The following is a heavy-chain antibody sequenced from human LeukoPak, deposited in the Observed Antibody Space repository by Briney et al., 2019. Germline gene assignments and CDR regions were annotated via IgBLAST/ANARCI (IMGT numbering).Heavy chain of an antibody. D-gene: IGHD6-19*01. Sequence: QPGGSLRLSCAASGFTVSSNYMSWVRQAPGKGLEWVSVIYSGGSTYYADSVKGRFTISRDNSKNTLYLQMNSLRAEDTAVYYCARDRFCSSGVETYYYYGMDVWGQGTTVTVSS. CDR1: GFTVSSNY. CDR2: IYSGGST. CDR3: ARDRFCSSGVETYYYYGMDV. J-gene: IGHJ6*02. V-gene: IGHV3-53*01.